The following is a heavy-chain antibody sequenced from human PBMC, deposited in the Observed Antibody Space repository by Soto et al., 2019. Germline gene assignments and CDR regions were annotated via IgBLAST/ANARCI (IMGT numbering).Heavy chain of an antibody. CDR2: TRNKANSYTT. CDR3: VWVYCSSSRWQGTLYYFDY. Sequence: GGSLRLSCAASGFTFSDHYMDWVRQAPGKGLEWVGRTRNKANSYTTEYAASVKGRFTISRDDSKNSLYLQMNSLKTEDTAVYYCVWVYCSSSRWQGTLYYFDYWGQGTLVTVSS. J-gene: IGHJ4*02. D-gene: IGHD2-2*01. CDR1: GFTFSDHY. V-gene: IGHV3-72*01.